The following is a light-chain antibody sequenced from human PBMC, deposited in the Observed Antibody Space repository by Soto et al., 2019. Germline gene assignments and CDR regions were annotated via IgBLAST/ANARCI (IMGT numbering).Light chain of an antibody. CDR2: AAS. V-gene: IGKV1-39*01. Sequence: DIQMNQSPSSLSASVGDRVTITCRASQSIGRNLNWYQQKPGQAPKILIYAASSLQSGVPSRFSGGGSGSAFSLTISSLLPEDFATYYCQQSYSTPRTFGGGTKVEMK. CDR3: QQSYSTPRT. CDR1: QSIGRN. J-gene: IGKJ4*01.